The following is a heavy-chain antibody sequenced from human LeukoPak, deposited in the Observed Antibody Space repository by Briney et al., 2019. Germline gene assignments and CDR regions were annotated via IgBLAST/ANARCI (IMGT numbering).Heavy chain of an antibody. J-gene: IGHJ4*02. CDR2: IHPLHSDT. D-gene: IGHD6-19*01. Sequence: RQMXXKGXEWMRFIHPLHSDTRYRPSFQGQLTISADKSISTAYLQWSSLKASDTAMYYCARYAVAVTNFDYRGQGTLVTVSS. V-gene: IGHV5-51*01. CDR3: ARYAVAVTNFDY.